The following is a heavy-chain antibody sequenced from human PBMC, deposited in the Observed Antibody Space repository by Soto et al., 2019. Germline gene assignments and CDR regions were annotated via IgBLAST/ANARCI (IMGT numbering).Heavy chain of an antibody. CDR2: IIPILGIA. D-gene: IGHD6-19*01. CDR1: GGTFSSCT. CDR3: ASARAVAASISMDV. V-gene: IGHV1-69*02. Sequence: SVEVCWKACGGTFSSCTRRWVRQENGQGLEWMGRIIPILGIANYAQKFQGRVTITADKSTSTAYMELSSLRSEDTAVYYCASARAVAASISMDVWGQGTTVTVSS. J-gene: IGHJ6*02.